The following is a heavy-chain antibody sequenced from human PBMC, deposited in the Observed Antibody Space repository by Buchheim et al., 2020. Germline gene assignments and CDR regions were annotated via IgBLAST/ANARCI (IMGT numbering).Heavy chain of an antibody. CDR2: IGGNGDT. Sequence: EVQLLESGGGLVQPGGSLRLSCEASGFTLSTSPMTWVRQAPGKGLEWVSVIGGNGDTFYAASVKGRFTISRDNSKNTLYLQMNSLTVEDTAVYFCGKHAVDRGSDYWGQGTL. J-gene: IGHJ4*02. V-gene: IGHV3-23*01. D-gene: IGHD2-15*01. CDR1: GFTLSTSP. CDR3: GKHAVDRGSDY.